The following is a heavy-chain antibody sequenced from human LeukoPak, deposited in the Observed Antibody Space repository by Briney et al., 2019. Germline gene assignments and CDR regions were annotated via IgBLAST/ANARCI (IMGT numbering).Heavy chain of an antibody. Sequence: ALVKVSCKASGYTFTGYYMHWVRQAPGQGLEWMGWINPNSGGTNYAQKFQGRVTITADKSTSTAYMELSSLRSEDTAVYYCARNIGVPRLVTVTLRIYYYYGMDVWGQGTTVTVSS. D-gene: IGHD4-17*01. CDR3: ARNIGVPRLVTVTLRIYYYYGMDV. CDR2: INPNSGGT. V-gene: IGHV1-2*02. J-gene: IGHJ6*02. CDR1: GYTFTGYY.